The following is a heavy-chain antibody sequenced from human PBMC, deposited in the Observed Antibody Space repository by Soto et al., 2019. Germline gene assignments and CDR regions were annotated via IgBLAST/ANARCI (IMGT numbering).Heavy chain of an antibody. CDR2: IYSGGST. V-gene: IGHV3-66*01. D-gene: IGHD3-10*01. CDR1: GFTVSSNY. CDR3: AREYYYGSGSPIDY. Sequence: EVQLVESGGGLVQPGGSLRLSCAASGFTVSSNYMSWVRQAPGKGLEWVSVIYSGGSTYYADSVKGRFTISRDNSKNTLYLQMNSLRAEDTAVYYCAREYYYGSGSPIDYWGQGTLVTVSS. J-gene: IGHJ4*02.